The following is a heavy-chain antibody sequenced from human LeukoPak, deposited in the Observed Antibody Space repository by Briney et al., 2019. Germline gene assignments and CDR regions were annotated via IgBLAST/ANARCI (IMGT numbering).Heavy chain of an antibody. Sequence: ASVKVSCKASGGTFSSYAISWVRQAPGQGLEWMGWISAYNGNTNYAQKLQGRVTMTTDTSTGTAYMELRSLRSDDTAVYYCARIEYSSSSVDYWGQGTLVTVSS. J-gene: IGHJ4*02. CDR1: GGTFSSYA. CDR2: ISAYNGNT. D-gene: IGHD6-6*01. CDR3: ARIEYSSSSVDY. V-gene: IGHV1-18*01.